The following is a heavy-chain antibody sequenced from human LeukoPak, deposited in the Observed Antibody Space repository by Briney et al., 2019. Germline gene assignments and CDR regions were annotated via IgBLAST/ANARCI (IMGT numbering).Heavy chain of an antibody. V-gene: IGHV3-7*01. CDR1: GFTFSHYW. J-gene: IGHJ4*02. Sequence: PGGSLRLSCAASGFTFSHYWMSWVRQAPGKGLEWVANIKQDGSEKYYVDSMKGRFTISRDNTKNSLYLQMNSLRAEDTAVYYCARDQYYGSGIYSDYWGQGTLVTVSS. CDR3: ARDQYYGSGIYSDY. D-gene: IGHD3-10*01. CDR2: IKQDGSEK.